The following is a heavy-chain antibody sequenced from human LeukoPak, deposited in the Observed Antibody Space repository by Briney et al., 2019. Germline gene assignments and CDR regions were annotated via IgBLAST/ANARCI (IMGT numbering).Heavy chain of an antibody. J-gene: IGHJ6*02. V-gene: IGHV3-30-3*01. CDR2: ISYEGSNK. D-gene: IGHD6-13*01. CDR3: ARVLIAAAGNYYYYYGMDV. CDR1: GFTFSSYA. Sequence: GWSLRPSCTASGFTFSSYAMHWVRQAPGKGLEWAAVISYEGSNKYYADSVKGRFTISRDNSKNTLYLQMNSLRAEDTAVYYCARVLIAAAGNYYYYYGMDVWGQGTTVTVSS.